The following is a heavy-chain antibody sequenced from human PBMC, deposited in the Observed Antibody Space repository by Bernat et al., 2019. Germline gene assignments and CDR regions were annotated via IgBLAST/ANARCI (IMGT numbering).Heavy chain of an antibody. CDR3: ARRTVGDHWFDP. V-gene: IGHV4-31*03. CDR1: GGSISSGGYY. CDR2: IDYSGDA. Sequence: QVQLQESGPGLVKPSQTLSLSCTVSGGSISSGGYYWSWIRQLSGKGLEWIGYIDYSGDAYYKPSLKSRVAISVDTSKNHFSLKLSSVTAADTAVYYCARRTVGDHWFDPWGQGTRVTVSS. D-gene: IGHD3-16*01. J-gene: IGHJ5*02.